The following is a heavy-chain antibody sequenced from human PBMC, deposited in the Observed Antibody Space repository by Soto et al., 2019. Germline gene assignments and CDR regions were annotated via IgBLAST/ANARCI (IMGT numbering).Heavy chain of an antibody. CDR1: GGSISSYY. CDR2: IYYSGRT. J-gene: IGHJ3*02. D-gene: IGHD3-10*01. CDR3: ARVWGGAFDI. V-gene: IGHV4-59*01. Sequence: SETLSLTCTVSGGSISSYYWSWIRQPPGKGLGWVGYIYYSGRTKXXPSLKSRVXISVETSKNQFXLKLSXLTAAGTAVYYCARVWGGAFDIWGQGTMVTVS.